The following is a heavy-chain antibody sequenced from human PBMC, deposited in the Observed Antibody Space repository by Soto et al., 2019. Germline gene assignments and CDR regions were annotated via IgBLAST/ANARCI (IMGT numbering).Heavy chain of an antibody. CDR3: ATGHIVVVTAIHPGFGAFDI. V-gene: IGHV1-69*13. D-gene: IGHD2-21*02. Sequence: GASVKVSCKASGGTFSSYAISWVRQAPGQGLEWMGGIIPIFGTANYAQKFQGRVTITADESTSTAYMELSSLRSEDTAVYYCATGHIVVVTAIHPGFGAFDIWGQGTMVTVS. J-gene: IGHJ3*02. CDR2: IIPIFGTA. CDR1: GGTFSSYA.